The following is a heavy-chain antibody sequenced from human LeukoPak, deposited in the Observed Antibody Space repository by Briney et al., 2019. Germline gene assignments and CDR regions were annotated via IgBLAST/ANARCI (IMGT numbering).Heavy chain of an antibody. CDR3: TTTIYDYSNPD. CDR2: IKSKTDGGTT. J-gene: IGHJ4*02. Sequence: GGSLRLSCAASGFTFSNAWMSWVRQAPGKGLEWVGRIKSKTDGGTTDYAAPVKGRFTISRDDSKNTLYLQMNSLKTEDTAMYYCTTTIYDYSNPDWGQGTLVTVSS. V-gene: IGHV3-15*01. CDR1: GFTFSNAW. D-gene: IGHD4-11*01.